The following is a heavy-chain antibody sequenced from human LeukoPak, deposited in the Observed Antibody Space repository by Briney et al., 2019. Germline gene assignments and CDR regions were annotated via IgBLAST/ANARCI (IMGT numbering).Heavy chain of an antibody. CDR3: ARGAWATRLAS. J-gene: IGHJ4*02. D-gene: IGHD2-15*01. V-gene: IGHV4-34*01. CDR2: IYESGTT. Sequence: PSGTLSLTCAVYDESLNSYYWSWVRQPPGEGLEWIGEIYESGTTKYNPSLKSRVAISMVPSKQQFSLRLSSVTAADTAVYYCARGAWATRLASWGLGTPVIVSS. CDR1: DESLNSYY.